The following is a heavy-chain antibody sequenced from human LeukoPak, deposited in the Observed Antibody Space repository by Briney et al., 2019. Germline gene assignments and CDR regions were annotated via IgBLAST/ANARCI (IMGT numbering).Heavy chain of an antibody. J-gene: IGHJ4*02. CDR1: GYTFTSYW. CDR2: IYPGDSDT. CDR3: AKKESRDYDFWSGAKKTDYFDY. V-gene: IGHV5-51*01. D-gene: IGHD3-3*01. Sequence: GESLKISCRASGYTFTSYWIAWVRQVPGKGLEWMGHIYPGDSDTRYNPSFQGQVTISVDKSISTAYLQWSSLKASDTAMYYCAKKESRDYDFWSGAKKTDYFDYWGQGTLVTVSS.